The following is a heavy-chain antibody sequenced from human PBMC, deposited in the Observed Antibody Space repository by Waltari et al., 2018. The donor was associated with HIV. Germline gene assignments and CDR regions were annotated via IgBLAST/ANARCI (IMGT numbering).Heavy chain of an antibody. CDR3: ARDVTAVRYPDY. CDR2: INQDGSEK. J-gene: IGHJ4*02. Sequence: EVQLVESGGGLVQPGGSLRLYCAASGFTFRSYWMSWVRQAPGKGLEWVANINQDGSEKYYVDSVKGRFTVSRDNAKSSLYVQMNSLRVEDSALYYCARDVTAVRYPDYWGQGTLVTVSS. CDR1: GFTFRSYW. V-gene: IGHV3-7*01. D-gene: IGHD3-9*01.